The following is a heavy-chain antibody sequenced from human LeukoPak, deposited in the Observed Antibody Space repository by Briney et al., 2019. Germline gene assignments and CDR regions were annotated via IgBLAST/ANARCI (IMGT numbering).Heavy chain of an antibody. J-gene: IGHJ6*03. CDR2: ISWDGGST. V-gene: IGHV3-43D*03. D-gene: IGHD2-8*02. CDR3: AKTAFSGSDYDYYMDV. CDR1: GFNFDDYA. Sequence: PGGSLRVSCAASGFNFDDYAMHWVRQAPGKGLEWVSLISWDGGSTYYADSVKGRFTISRDNSKNSLYLQMNSLRAEDTALYYCAKTAFSGSDYDYYMDVWGKGTTVTVSS.